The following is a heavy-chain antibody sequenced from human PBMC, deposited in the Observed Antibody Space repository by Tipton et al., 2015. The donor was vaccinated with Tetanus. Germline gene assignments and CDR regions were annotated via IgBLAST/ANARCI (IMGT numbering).Heavy chain of an antibody. Sequence: LRLSCTVSGGSIGTYYWSWIRQPPGKGLEWIGHIYYSDNTNYNPSLKSRVTISVDTSKNQFSLNLSSVTAADTAVYYCARDGKQQLGWFDPWGQGTLVTVSS. J-gene: IGHJ5*02. V-gene: IGHV4-59*01. CDR1: GGSIGTYY. CDR3: ARDGKQQLGWFDP. D-gene: IGHD6-13*01. CDR2: IYYSDNT.